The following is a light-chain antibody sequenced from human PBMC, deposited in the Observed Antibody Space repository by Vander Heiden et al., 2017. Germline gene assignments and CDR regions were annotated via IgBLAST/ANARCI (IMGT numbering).Light chain of an antibody. CDR2: DAS. Sequence: GDRVTITCRASQSISSWLAWYQQKPGKAPKLLIYDASSLESGVPSRFSGSGSGTEFTLTISSLQPDDFATYYCQQYNSYPWTFGQGTKVENK. CDR1: QSISSW. V-gene: IGKV1-5*01. CDR3: QQYNSYPWT. J-gene: IGKJ1*01.